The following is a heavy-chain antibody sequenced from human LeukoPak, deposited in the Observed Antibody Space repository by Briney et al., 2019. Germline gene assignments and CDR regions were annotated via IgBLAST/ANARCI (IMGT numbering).Heavy chain of an antibody. V-gene: IGHV4-34*01. J-gene: IGHJ6*02. D-gene: IGHD4-11*01. CDR3: ARAPRPANDYGNYYYYYGMDV. CDR2: INHSGST. CDR1: GGSFSGYY. Sequence: SKTLSLTCAVYGGSFSGYYWSWIRQPPGKGLEWIGEINHSGSTNYNPSLKSRVTISVDTSKNQFSLKLSSVTAADTAVYYCARAPRPANDYGNYYYYYGMDVWGQGTTVTVSS.